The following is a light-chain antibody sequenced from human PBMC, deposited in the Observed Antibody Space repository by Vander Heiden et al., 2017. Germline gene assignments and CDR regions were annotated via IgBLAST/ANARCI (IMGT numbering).Light chain of an antibody. CDR3: QQDDNLPYT. J-gene: IGKJ2*01. V-gene: IGKV1-33*01. CDR2: DAS. CDR1: QYISNY. Sequence: DIQMTQSPSSLSASVGDRVTITCQASQYISNYLNWYQQKPGKAPKLLIYDASNLETGVPSRFSGSGSGTDFTFTISSLQPEDIATYYCQQDDNLPYTFGQGTKLEIK.